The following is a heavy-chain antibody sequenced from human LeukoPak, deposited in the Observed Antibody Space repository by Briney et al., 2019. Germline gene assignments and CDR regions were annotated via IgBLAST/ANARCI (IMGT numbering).Heavy chain of an antibody. D-gene: IGHD3-10*01. CDR3: ARALTPGGWYFDL. Sequence: PSETLSLTCAVSGGSISSGGYSWSWIRQPPGKGLEWIGYIYHSGSTYYNPSLKSRVTISVDRSKNQFSLKLSSVTAADTAVYYCARALTPGGWYFDLWGRGTLVTVSS. CDR1: GGSISSGGYS. V-gene: IGHV4-30-2*01. CDR2: IYHSGST. J-gene: IGHJ2*01.